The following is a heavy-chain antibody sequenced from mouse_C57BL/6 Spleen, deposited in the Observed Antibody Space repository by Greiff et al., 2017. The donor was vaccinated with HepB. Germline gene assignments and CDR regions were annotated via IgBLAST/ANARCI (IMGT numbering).Heavy chain of an antibody. CDR3: ANYYGSRIDY. J-gene: IGHJ2*01. D-gene: IGHD1-1*01. V-gene: IGHV1-64*01. Sequence: QVQLKEPGAELVRPGSSVKLSCKASGYTFTSYWMDWVKQRPGQGLEWIGMIHPNSGSTNYNEKFKSKATLTVDKSSSTAYMQLSSLTSEDSAVYYCANYYGSRIDYWGQGTTLTVSS. CDR2: IHPNSGST. CDR1: GYTFTSYW.